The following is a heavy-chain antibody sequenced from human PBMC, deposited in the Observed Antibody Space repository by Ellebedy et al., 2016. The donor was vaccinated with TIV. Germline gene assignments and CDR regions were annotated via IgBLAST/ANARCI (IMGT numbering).Heavy chain of an antibody. CDR1: GFTFGDYA. J-gene: IGHJ3*02. CDR3: KRSGSWNYAPEAFDI. D-gene: IGHD1-7*01. V-gene: IGHV3-49*03. Sequence: GESLKISXTASGFTFGDYAMSWFRQAPGKGLEWVGFIRSKAYGGTTEYAASVKGRFTISRDDSKSIAYLQMNSLKTEDTAVYYCKRSGSWNYAPEAFDIWGQGTMVTVSS. CDR2: IRSKAYGGTT.